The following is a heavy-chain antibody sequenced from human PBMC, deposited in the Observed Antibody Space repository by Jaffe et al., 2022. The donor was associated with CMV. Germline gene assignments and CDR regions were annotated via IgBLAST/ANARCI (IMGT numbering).Heavy chain of an antibody. CDR2: INHSGST. CDR1: GGSFSGYY. Sequence: QVQLQQWGAGLLKPSETLSLTCAVYGGSFSGYYWSWIRQPPGKGLEWIGEINHSGSTNYNPSLKSRVTISVDTSKNQFSLKLSSVTAADTAVYYCARGSGRVWGSYRPNWFDPWGQGTLVTVSS. D-gene: IGHD3-16*02. V-gene: IGHV4-34*01. J-gene: IGHJ5*02. CDR3: ARGSGRVWGSYRPNWFDP.